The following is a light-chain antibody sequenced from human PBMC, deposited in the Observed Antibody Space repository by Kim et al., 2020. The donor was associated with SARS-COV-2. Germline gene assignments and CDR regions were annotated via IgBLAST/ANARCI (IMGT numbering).Light chain of an antibody. CDR1: QSVGSSL. V-gene: IGKV3-20*01. CDR3: QQYGSSPYS. J-gene: IGKJ2*03. CDR2: EAF. Sequence: EIVLTQSPGTLSLSPGERATLSSRASQSVGSSLLAWYPQKPGQAPRLLIYEAFKRVAGIPDRFSGSGSGTDFTLTISRPEPEDFAMYYCQQYGSSPYSFGQGTKLEI.